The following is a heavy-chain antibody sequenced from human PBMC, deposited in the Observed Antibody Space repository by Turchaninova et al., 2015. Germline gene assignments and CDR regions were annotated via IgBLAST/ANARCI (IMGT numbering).Heavy chain of an antibody. V-gene: IGHV4-38-2*01. CDR1: GYSIRSDYY. CDR3: ARNPTGMLDY. D-gene: IGHD1-1*01. J-gene: IGHJ4*02. CDR2: SYHSGST. Sequence: QVQLQESGPGLVKPSETLSLTCAVSGYSIRSDYYWGWIRQPPGRGLEGIVSSYHSGSTYYYPSLKSRVTISLDTSKNQFSLKLNAVTAADTAVYYCARNPTGMLDYWGQGTLVTVSS.